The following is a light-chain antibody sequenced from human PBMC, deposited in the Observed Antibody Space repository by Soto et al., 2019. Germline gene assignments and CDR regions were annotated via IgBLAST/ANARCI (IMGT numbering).Light chain of an antibody. Sequence: SALTQPASVSGSPGQSITVSCAGTDSDVGRYNSVSWYQQHPGKAPKLIIYDVTNRPSGVSNRFAASKSGNTASLTISGLRAEDEADYYCSSYTSASTEVFGGGTKVTVL. CDR1: DSDVGRYNS. CDR3: SSYTSASTEV. CDR2: DVT. V-gene: IGLV2-14*03. J-gene: IGLJ2*01.